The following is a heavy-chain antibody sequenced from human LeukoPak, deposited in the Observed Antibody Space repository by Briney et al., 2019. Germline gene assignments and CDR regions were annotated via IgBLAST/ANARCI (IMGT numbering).Heavy chain of an antibody. Sequence: GGSLRLSCAASGFTFSSYSMNWDRQAPGKGLEWVSSISSSSSYIYYADSVKGRFTISRDNAKNSLYLQMNSLRAEDTAVYYCARDGDCSSTSCYMTVAFDIWGQGTMVTVSS. CDR1: GFTFSSYS. D-gene: IGHD2-2*02. CDR3: ARDGDCSSTSCYMTVAFDI. V-gene: IGHV3-21*01. CDR2: ISSSSSYI. J-gene: IGHJ3*02.